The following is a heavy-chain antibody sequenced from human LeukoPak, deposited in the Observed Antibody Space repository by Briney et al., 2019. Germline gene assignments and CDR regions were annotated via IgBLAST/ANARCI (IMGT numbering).Heavy chain of an antibody. D-gene: IGHD6-13*01. J-gene: IGHJ3*02. CDR2: IKPNSGGT. V-gene: IGHV1-2*02. CDR3: ARVGMAYSSSWYGAFDI. CDR1: GYTFTGYY. Sequence: GASVKVSCKASGYTFTGYYMHWVRQAPGQGLEWMGWIKPNSGGTNYAQKFQGRVTMTRDTSISTAYMELSRLRSDDTAVYYCARVGMAYSSSWYGAFDIWGQGTMVTVSS.